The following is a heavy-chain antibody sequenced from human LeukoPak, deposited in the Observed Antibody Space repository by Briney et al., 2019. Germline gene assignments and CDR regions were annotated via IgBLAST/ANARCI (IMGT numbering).Heavy chain of an antibody. Sequence: SETLSLTCTVSGASIRNYYWSWIRQSPGEGLEWIGYIYYSGSTNYNPSLESRAAMSVDTSKNQFSLRLSSVTAADTAIYYCARRYSSSWYVGFFDPWGQGTLVTVSS. CDR3: ARRYSSSWYVGFFDP. D-gene: IGHD6-13*01. V-gene: IGHV4-59*08. CDR1: GASIRNYY. J-gene: IGHJ5*02. CDR2: IYYSGST.